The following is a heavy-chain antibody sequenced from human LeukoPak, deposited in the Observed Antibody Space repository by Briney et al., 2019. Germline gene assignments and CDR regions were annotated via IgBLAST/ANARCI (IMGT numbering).Heavy chain of an antibody. D-gene: IGHD4-17*01. CDR2: IYYSGST. CDR1: GGSISSGGYY. Sequence: SGTLSLTCTVSGGSISSGGYYWNWIRQHPGKGLEWIGYIYYSGSTYYNPSLKSRVSLSVDTSKNQFSLKLSSVTAADTAVYYCARAISGDSFVFDYWGQGTLVTVSS. V-gene: IGHV4-31*03. CDR3: ARAISGDSFVFDY. J-gene: IGHJ4*02.